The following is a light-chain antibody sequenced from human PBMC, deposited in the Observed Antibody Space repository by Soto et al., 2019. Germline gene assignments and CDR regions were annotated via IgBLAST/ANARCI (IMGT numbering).Light chain of an antibody. Sequence: EIVLTQSPATLSLSPGDRATLSCRASQSVSSYLAWYQQTHGQAPSLLIYATSSRDTGIPARFSGSGSGTDLTITISSLQPEDFEVYYCQQRYNWPVTFGQGTRLENK. CDR3: QQRYNWPVT. V-gene: IGKV3-11*01. CDR1: QSVSSY. J-gene: IGKJ5*01. CDR2: ATS.